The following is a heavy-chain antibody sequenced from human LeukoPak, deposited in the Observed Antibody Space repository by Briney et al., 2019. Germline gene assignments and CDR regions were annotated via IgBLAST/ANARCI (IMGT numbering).Heavy chain of an antibody. J-gene: IGHJ4*02. Sequence: SETLSLTCTVSGGSISSYYWSWIRQPAGKGLEWIGRIYTSGSTNYNPSLKSRVTMSVDTSKNQFSLKLSSVTAADTAVYYCARDQLYCSGGSCYSGRFDYWGQGTLVTVSS. D-gene: IGHD2-15*01. V-gene: IGHV4-4*07. CDR1: GGSISSYY. CDR2: IYTSGST. CDR3: ARDQLYCSGGSCYSGRFDY.